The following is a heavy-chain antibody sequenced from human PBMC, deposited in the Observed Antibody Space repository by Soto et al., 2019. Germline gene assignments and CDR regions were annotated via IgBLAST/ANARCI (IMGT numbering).Heavy chain of an antibody. V-gene: IGHV1-46*01. CDR3: AREGATRRPSRPAIGWLES. Sequence: GASVKVSCKAPADTFTSYYIHWVRQAPGHGLEWMGIINPNGGSTRFAQTFQGRITMTTDTSTSTVYMELRSLRSEDTAVYFCAREGATRRPSRPAIGWLESWGQGTLVTVSS. J-gene: IGHJ5*01. CDR1: ADTFTSYY. D-gene: IGHD2-2*02. CDR2: INPNGGST.